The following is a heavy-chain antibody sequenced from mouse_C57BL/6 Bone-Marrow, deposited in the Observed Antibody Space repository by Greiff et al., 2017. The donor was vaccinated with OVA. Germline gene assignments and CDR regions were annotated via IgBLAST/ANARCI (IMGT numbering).Heavy chain of an antibody. D-gene: IGHD1-1*01. CDR2: IHPNSGST. V-gene: IGHV1-64*01. CDR3: AKKRRTTVVAHYYAMDY. CDR1: GYTFTSYW. J-gene: IGHJ4*01. Sequence: QVQLQQPGAELVKPGASVTLSCKASGYTFTSYWMHWVKQRPGQGLEWIGMIHPNSGSTNYNEKFKSKATLTVDKSSSTAYMQLSSLTSEDSAVYYCAKKRRTTVVAHYYAMDYWGQGTSVTVSS.